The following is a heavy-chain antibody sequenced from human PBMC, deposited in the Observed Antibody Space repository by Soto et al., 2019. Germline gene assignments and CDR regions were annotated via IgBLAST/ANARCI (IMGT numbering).Heavy chain of an antibody. V-gene: IGHV4-61*01. CDR2: IYYSGST. D-gene: IGHD3-9*01. J-gene: IGHJ6*02. CDR1: GGSVSSGSHY. CDR3: ARDPAHYDILTGFLPYGMDV. Sequence: SETLSLTCTVSGGSVSSGSHYWSWIRQSPGKGLEWIGYIYYSGSTNYNPSLKSRVTISVDTSKNQFSLKLSSVTAADTAVYYCARDPAHYDILTGFLPYGMDVWGQGTTVTVSS.